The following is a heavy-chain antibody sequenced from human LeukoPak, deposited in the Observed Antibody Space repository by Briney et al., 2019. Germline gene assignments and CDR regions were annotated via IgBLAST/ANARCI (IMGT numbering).Heavy chain of an antibody. V-gene: IGHV1-2*02. D-gene: IGHD1-26*01. CDR1: GYTFTDYY. Sequence: ASVKVSCKASGYTFTDYYMYWVRQAPGQGLEWMGWINPDSGDTNYAQKFQGRVTMTRDTSISTAYMELSRLTSDDTAVYYCTRERINSGSYSEALDYWGQGTLVPVSS. CDR2: INPDSGDT. CDR3: TRERINSGSYSEALDY. J-gene: IGHJ4*02.